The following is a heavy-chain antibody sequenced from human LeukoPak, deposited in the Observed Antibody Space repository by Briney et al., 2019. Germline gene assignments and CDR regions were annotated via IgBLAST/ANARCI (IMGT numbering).Heavy chain of an antibody. Sequence: GGSLRLSCAASGFTPSSYAMRWVRQAPGKGREGVSAISGSGGSTYYADSVKGRFTISRDNSKNTLYLQMNSLRAEDTAVYYCAKDVTSGYSYVYWGQGTLVTVSS. J-gene: IGHJ4*02. V-gene: IGHV3-23*01. D-gene: IGHD5-18*01. CDR1: GFTPSSYA. CDR2: ISGSGGST. CDR3: AKDVTSGYSYVY.